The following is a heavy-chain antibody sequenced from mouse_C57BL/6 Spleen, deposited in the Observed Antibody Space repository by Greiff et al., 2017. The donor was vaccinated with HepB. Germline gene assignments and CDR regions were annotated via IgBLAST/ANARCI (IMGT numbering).Heavy chain of an antibody. CDR3: ARWISYYSKGPYAMDY. J-gene: IGHJ4*01. V-gene: IGHV1-22*01. CDR2: INPNNGGT. D-gene: IGHD2-5*01. CDR1: GYTFTDYN. Sequence: VQLQQSGPELVKPGASVKMSCKASGYTFTDYNMHWVKQSHGKSLEWIGYINPNNGGTSYNQKFKGKATLTVNKYSSTAYMELRSLTSEDAAVYYGARWISYYSKGPYAMDYWGQGTSVTVSS.